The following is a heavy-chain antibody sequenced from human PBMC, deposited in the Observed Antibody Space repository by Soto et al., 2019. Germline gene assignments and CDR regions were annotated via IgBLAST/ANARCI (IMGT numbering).Heavy chain of an antibody. D-gene: IGHD1-1*01. V-gene: IGHV3-23*01. CDR2: ISAGGDST. J-gene: IGHJ3*02. Sequence: EVQLLESGGGLVPPGGSLRLSCEASGFTFSSYVMSWVRQAPGKGLECVSTISAGGDSTYSADSVKGRFTITRDNSKNTLYLQRNSLRAEDTAIYYCAKACGSTMVELLIDDFDIMGQATMVTVSP. CDR1: GFTFSSYV. CDR3: AKACGSTMVELLIDDFDI.